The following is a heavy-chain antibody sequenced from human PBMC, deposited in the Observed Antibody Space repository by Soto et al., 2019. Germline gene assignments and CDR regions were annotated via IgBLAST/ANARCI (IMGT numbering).Heavy chain of an antibody. CDR2: VKSDGSTT. V-gene: IGHV3-74*01. CDR1: GFNFGGYW. CDR3: ARSDWFDP. Sequence: PGGSLRLSCAASGFNFGGYWMHWVRQAPGKGLVWVSRVKSDGSTTSYADSVKGRFTISRDNAKNTLYLQMNSLRAEDTAVYYCARSDWFDPWGQGTLVTVS. J-gene: IGHJ5*02.